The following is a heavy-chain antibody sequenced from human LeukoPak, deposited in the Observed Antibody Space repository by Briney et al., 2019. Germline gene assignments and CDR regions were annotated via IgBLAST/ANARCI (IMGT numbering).Heavy chain of an antibody. Sequence: ASVKVSCKASGYTFTSYYMHWVRQAPGQGLEWMGIINPSGGSTSYAQKFQGRVTMTRDTSTSTVYMELSSLRSEDTAVYYCARVRGYYYDSSGHDYWGQGTLVTVSS. J-gene: IGHJ4*02. V-gene: IGHV1-46*03. CDR1: GYTFTSYY. CDR2: INPSGGST. D-gene: IGHD3-22*01. CDR3: ARVRGYYYDSSGHDY.